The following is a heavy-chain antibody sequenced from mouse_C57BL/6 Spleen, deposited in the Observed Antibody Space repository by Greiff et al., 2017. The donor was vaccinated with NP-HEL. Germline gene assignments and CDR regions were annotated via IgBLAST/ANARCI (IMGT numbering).Heavy chain of an antibody. D-gene: IGHD2-4*01. Sequence: QVQLQQPGAELVRPGSSVKLSCKASGYTFTSYWMHWVKQRPIQGLEWIGNIDPSDSETHYNQKFKDKATLTVDKSSSTAYMQLSSLTSEDSAVYYCARRDDDYDGENAMDYWGQGTSVTVSS. V-gene: IGHV1-52*01. CDR2: IDPSDSET. CDR3: ARRDDDYDGENAMDY. CDR1: GYTFTSYW. J-gene: IGHJ4*01.